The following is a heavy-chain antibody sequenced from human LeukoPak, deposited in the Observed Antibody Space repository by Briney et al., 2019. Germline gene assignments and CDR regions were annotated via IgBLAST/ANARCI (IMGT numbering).Heavy chain of an antibody. J-gene: IGHJ4*02. CDR3: ARDRYGGVDY. V-gene: IGHV3-72*01. Sequence: GGSLRLSCAASGFTFGDHYLAWVRQAPGKGLEWVGLIRNKAASYTTEYAASVKGRFTISGDDSKNSVYLQLNSLKTEDTAVYYCARDRYGGVDYWGQGTLVTVSS. D-gene: IGHD4-23*01. CDR2: IRNKAASYTT. CDR1: GFTFGDHY.